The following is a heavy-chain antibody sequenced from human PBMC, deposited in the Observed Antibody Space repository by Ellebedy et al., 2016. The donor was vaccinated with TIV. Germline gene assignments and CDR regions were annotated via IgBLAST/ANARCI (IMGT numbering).Heavy chain of an antibody. CDR3: ARVRGGYSYGYGDGAFDI. D-gene: IGHD5-18*01. Sequence: SETLSLTCTVSGGSISSSSYYWGWIRQPPGKGLEWIGYIYYSGSTNYNPSLKSRVTVSVDPSKNQFSLKLSSVTAADTAVYYCARVRGGYSYGYGDGAFDIWGQGTMVTVSS. CDR2: IYYSGST. J-gene: IGHJ3*02. CDR1: GGSISSSSYY. V-gene: IGHV4-61*05.